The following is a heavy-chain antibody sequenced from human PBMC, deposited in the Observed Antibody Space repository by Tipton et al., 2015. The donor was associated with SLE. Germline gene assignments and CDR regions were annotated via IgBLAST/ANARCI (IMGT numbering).Heavy chain of an antibody. CDR1: GGSISGSY. J-gene: IGHJ4*02. D-gene: IGHD6-13*01. Sequence: TLSLTCSVSGGSISGSYWSWIRQPPRKGLEWIGYIYYSGSTNYNPSLMSRVTISVDTSKNQFTLKLNSVTTADTAVYYCARGWGSWPYYFDYWGQGTLVTVSS. CDR2: IYYSGST. CDR3: ARGWGSWPYYFDY. V-gene: IGHV4-59*01.